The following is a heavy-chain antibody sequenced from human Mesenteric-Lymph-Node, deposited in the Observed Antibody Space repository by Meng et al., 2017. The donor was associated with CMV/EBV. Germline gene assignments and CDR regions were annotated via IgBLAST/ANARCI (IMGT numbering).Heavy chain of an antibody. CDR3: ARGSSYDILTGYFDY. CDR1: GGSFSGYY. Sequence: QGQLHQWGAGLLKPSETLSVTCAVDGGSFSGYYWNWIRQSPEKGLEWIGEINHSGSTTYNPSFTSRIIISVDTSTNQISLNMSSVTAADTAVYYCARGSSYDILTGYFDYWGQGALVTVSS. J-gene: IGHJ4*02. CDR2: INHSGST. D-gene: IGHD3-9*01. V-gene: IGHV4-34*01.